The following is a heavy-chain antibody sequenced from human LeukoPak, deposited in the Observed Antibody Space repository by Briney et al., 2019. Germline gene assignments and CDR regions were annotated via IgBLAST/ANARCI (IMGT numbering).Heavy chain of an antibody. CDR1: GFTFSSYG. J-gene: IGHJ4*02. V-gene: IGHV3-30*18. CDR3: AKDHSGDGYNGDFDY. D-gene: IGHD5-24*01. CDR2: ISYDGSNK. Sequence: GGSLRLSCAASGFTFSSYGMHWVRQAPGKGLEWVAVISYDGSNKYYADSVKGRFTISRDNSKNTLYLQMNSLRAEDTAVYYCAKDHSGDGYNGDFDYWGQGTLVTVFS.